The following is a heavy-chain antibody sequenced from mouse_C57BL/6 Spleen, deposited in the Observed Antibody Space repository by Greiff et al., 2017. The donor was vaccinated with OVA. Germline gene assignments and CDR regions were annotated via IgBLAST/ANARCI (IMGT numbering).Heavy chain of an antibody. CDR3: ARFGWLPPYWYFDV. CDR1: GYTFTDYY. CDR2: INPNNGGT. D-gene: IGHD2-3*01. Sequence: EVQLQQSGPELVKPGASVKISCKASGYTFTDYYMNWVKQSHGKSLEWIGDINPNNGGTSYNQKFKGKATLTVDESSSTAYMELRSLTSEDSAVYYCARFGWLPPYWYFDVWGTGTTVTVSS. V-gene: IGHV1-26*01. J-gene: IGHJ1*03.